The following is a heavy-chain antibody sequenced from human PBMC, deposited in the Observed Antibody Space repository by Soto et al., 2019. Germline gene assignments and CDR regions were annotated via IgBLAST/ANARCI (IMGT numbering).Heavy chain of an antibody. Sequence: QVQLQDSGPGLVKPSETLSLTCTVSGGSISSYYWGWIRQPPGKGLEWIGYIHYSGSTNYNPSLRSRVTISVDTPKNQFSLKVNSMISADTAIYYCARGGVAARKGRWFDPWGQGTLVTVSS. CDR2: IHYSGST. CDR1: GGSISSYY. V-gene: IGHV4-59*01. CDR3: ARGGVAARKGRWFDP. J-gene: IGHJ5*02. D-gene: IGHD6-25*01.